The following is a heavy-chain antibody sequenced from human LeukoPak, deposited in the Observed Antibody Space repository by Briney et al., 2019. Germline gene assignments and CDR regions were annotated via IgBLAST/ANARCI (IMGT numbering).Heavy chain of an antibody. CDR1: GYTLTELS. CDR3: ARTLYSSGWYDY. J-gene: IGHJ4*02. V-gene: IGHV1-24*01. D-gene: IGHD6-19*01. Sequence: VAPVKVSCTVSGYTLTELSMHWVRQAPGKGLEWMGGFDPEDGETIYAQKFQGRVTMTRDTSTSTVYMELSSLRSEDTAVYYCARTLYSSGWYDYWGQGTLVTVSS. CDR2: FDPEDGET.